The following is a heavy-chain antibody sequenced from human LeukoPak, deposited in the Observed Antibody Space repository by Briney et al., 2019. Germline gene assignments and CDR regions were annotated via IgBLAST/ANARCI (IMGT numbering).Heavy chain of an antibody. V-gene: IGHV3-30*18. CDR2: ISYDGSNK. CDR1: GFTFSSYG. J-gene: IGHJ4*02. D-gene: IGHD5-24*01. CDR3: AKFSDGFDY. Sequence: RAGSLRLSGAASGFTFSSYGIHWVRQAPGKGLEWVAVISYDGSNKYYADSVKGRFTISRDNSKNTLYLQMNSLRAEDTAVYYCAKFSDGFDYWGQGTLVTVSS.